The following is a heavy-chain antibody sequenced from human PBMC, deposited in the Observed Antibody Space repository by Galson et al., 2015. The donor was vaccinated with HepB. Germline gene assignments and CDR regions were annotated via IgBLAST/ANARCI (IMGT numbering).Heavy chain of an antibody. Sequence: LRLSCAASGFTFSGSAMHWVRQASGKGLEWVGRIRSKANSYATAYAASVKGRFTIPRDDSKNTAYLQMNSLKTEDTAVYYCTSRLYGSGRKRYYFDYWGQGTLVTVSS. V-gene: IGHV3-73*01. CDR3: TSRLYGSGRKRYYFDY. CDR1: GFTFSGSA. D-gene: IGHD3-10*01. J-gene: IGHJ4*02. CDR2: IRSKANSYAT.